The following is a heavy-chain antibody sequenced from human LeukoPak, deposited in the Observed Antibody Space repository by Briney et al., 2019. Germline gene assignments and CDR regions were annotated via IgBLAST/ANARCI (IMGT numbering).Heavy chain of an antibody. CDR2: VSPNGTDI. CDR3: ASGSSSVGY. J-gene: IGHJ4*02. CDR1: GFTFSSSA. V-gene: IGHV3-11*01. D-gene: IGHD6-6*01. Sequence: GGSLRLSCAASGFTFSSSAMSWIRQSPGKGLEWISYVSPNGTDIYSIDSVRGRFIISRDSAKNSLSLQMNSLGVEDTAVYYCASGSSSVGYWGQGTLVTVSS.